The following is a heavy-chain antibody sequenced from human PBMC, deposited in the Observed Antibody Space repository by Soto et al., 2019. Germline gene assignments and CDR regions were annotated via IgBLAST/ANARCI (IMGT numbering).Heavy chain of an antibody. D-gene: IGHD3-10*01. J-gene: IGHJ5*02. CDR3: ARDSGSGSYRENNWFDP. Sequence: SETLALTCAVYGGSFSGYYWSWIRQPPGKGLEWIGEINHSGSTNYNPSLKSRVTISVDTSKNQFSLKLSSVTAADTAVYYCARDSGSGSYRENNWFDPWGQGTLVTVSS. CDR2: INHSGST. V-gene: IGHV4-34*01. CDR1: GGSFSGYY.